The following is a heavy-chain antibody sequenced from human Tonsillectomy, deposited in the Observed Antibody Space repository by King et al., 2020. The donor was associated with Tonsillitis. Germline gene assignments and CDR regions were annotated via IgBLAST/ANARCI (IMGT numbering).Heavy chain of an antibody. Sequence: LQLQESGPGLVKPSETLSLTCTVSGGSISSSSYYWGWIRQPPGKGLEWIGSIYYSGSTYYNPSLKSRVTISVDTSKNQFSLKLSSVTAADTAVYYCARRGPLFDFDYWGQGTLVTVSS. CDR2: IYYSGST. J-gene: IGHJ4*02. D-gene: IGHD3-3*01. CDR3: ARRGPLFDFDY. V-gene: IGHV4-39*01. CDR1: GGSISSSSYY.